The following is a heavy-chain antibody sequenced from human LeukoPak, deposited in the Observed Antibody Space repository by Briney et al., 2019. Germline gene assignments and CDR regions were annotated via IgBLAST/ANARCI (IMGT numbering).Heavy chain of an antibody. D-gene: IGHD3-22*01. CDR1: GGSISSGGYY. V-gene: IGHV4-31*03. Sequence: KASETLSLTCTVSGGSISSGGYYWSWIRQHPGKGLEWFGYIYYSGSTYYNPSLKSRVTISVDTSKNQFSLKLSSVTAADTAVYYCASLTYYYDSSYFQHWGQGTLVTVSS. J-gene: IGHJ1*01. CDR2: IYYSGST. CDR3: ASLTYYYDSSYFQH.